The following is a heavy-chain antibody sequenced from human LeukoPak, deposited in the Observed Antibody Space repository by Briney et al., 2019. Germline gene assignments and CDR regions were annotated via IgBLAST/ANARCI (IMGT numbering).Heavy chain of an antibody. D-gene: IGHD3-22*01. Sequence: PGGSLRLSCAASGFTFSSYAMSWVRQAPGKGLELVSAISGSGGSTYYADSVNGRFHISRDNSKNTLYLHINSPSAEDTAVYYCAELPLPAADYYDSSGYYLDYWGQGTLVTVSS. J-gene: IGHJ4*02. CDR3: AELPLPAADYYDSSGYYLDY. CDR2: ISGSGGST. V-gene: IGHV3-23*01. CDR1: GFTFSSYA.